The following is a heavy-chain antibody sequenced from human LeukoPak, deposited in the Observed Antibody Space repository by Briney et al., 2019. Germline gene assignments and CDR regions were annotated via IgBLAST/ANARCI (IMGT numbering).Heavy chain of an antibody. CDR1: GGSISSSSYY. Sequence: SETLSLTCTVSGGSISSSSYYWGWIRQPPGKGLEWIGSIYYSGSTYYNPSLKSRVTISVDTCKNQFSLKLSAVTAADTAVYYCASRDFWSGSDFDYWGQGTLVTVSS. V-gene: IGHV4-39*01. CDR2: IYYSGST. D-gene: IGHD3-3*01. J-gene: IGHJ4*02. CDR3: ASRDFWSGSDFDY.